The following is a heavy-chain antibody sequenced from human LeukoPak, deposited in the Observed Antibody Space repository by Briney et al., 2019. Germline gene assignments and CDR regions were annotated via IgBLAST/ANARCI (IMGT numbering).Heavy chain of an antibody. V-gene: IGHV4-61*02. CDR3: ARDTGAARSNSVLYYYYMDV. D-gene: IGHD6-6*01. J-gene: IGHJ6*03. Sequence: PSETLSLTCTVSGGSISSSSYYWGWIRQPAGKGLEWIGRIYTSGSTNYNPSLKSRVTMSVDTSKNQFSLKLSSVTAADTAVYYCARDTGAARSNSVLYYYYMDVWGKGTTVTVSS. CDR2: IYTSGST. CDR1: GGSISSSSYY.